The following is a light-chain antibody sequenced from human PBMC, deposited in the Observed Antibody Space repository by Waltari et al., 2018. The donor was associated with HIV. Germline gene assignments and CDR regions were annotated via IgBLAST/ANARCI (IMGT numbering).Light chain of an antibody. J-gene: IGKJ1*01. CDR3: QQRSNWPGT. CDR1: QSVSSY. CDR2: DAS. Sequence: EIVLTQSPATLSLSPGERATLSCRASQSVSSYLAWYQQKPGQAPRLLIYDASNRATGIPGRFSGSGSGTDFTLTISSLEPEDFAVYYCQQRSNWPGTFGQGTKVEI. V-gene: IGKV3-11*01.